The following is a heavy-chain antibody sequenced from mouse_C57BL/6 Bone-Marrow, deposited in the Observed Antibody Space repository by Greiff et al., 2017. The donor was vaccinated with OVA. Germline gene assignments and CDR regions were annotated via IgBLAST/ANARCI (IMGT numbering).Heavy chain of an antibody. CDR3: ARSVGYDGYSYAMDY. V-gene: IGHV1-61*01. CDR1: GYTFTSYW. D-gene: IGHD2-3*01. J-gene: IGHJ4*01. Sequence: QQSCKASGYTFTSYWMDWVKQRPGQGLEWIGNIYPSDSETHYNQKFKDKATLTVDKSSSTAYMQLSSLTSEDSAVYYCARSVGYDGYSYAMDYWGQGTSVTVSS. CDR2: IYPSDSET.